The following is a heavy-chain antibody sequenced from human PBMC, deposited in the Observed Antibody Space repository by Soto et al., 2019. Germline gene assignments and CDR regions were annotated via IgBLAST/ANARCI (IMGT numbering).Heavy chain of an antibody. J-gene: IGHJ4*02. D-gene: IGHD3-22*01. V-gene: IGHV3-33*01. CDR2: IWNDGIRK. Sequence: GGSLRLSCAASGFTFSRYGMHWARQAPGKGLEWVALIWNDGIRKVYVDSVKGRFTISRDDSKNTLDLQMNSLRAEDTAVYYCARDDDYEANAFDHWGPGTPVTVSS. CDR1: GFTFSRYG. CDR3: ARDDDYEANAFDH.